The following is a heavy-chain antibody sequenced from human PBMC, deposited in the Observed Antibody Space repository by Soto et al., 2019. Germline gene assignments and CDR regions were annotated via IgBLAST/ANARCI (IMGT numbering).Heavy chain of an antibody. V-gene: IGHV4-34*01. J-gene: IGHJ6*02. CDR1: GGSFSGYY. Sequence: RSETLSLTCAVYGGSFSGYYWSWIRQPPGKGLEWIGEINHSGSTNYNPSLKSRVTISVDTSKNQFSLKLSSVTAADTAVYYCASESSSLDYYGMDVWGQGTTDTVSS. D-gene: IGHD6-13*01. CDR2: INHSGST. CDR3: ASESSSLDYYGMDV.